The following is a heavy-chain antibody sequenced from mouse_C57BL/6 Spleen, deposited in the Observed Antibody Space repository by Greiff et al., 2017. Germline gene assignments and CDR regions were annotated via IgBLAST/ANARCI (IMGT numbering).Heavy chain of an antibody. Sequence: QVQLKESDAELVKPGASVKISCKVSGYTFTDHTIHWMKQRPEQGLEWIGYIYPRDGSTKYNEKFKGKATLTADKSSSTAYMQLNSLTSEDSAVYFCASGDYYGTVYYAMDYWGQGTSVTVSS. D-gene: IGHD1-1*01. V-gene: IGHV1-78*01. J-gene: IGHJ4*01. CDR2: IYPRDGST. CDR3: ASGDYYGTVYYAMDY. CDR1: GYTFTDHT.